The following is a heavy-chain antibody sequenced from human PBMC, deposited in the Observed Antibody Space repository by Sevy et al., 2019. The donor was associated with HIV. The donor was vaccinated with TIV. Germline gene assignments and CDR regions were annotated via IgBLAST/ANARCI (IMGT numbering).Heavy chain of an antibody. V-gene: IGHV4-39*01. CDR3: AKHAMTAAATWFDP. Sequence: SETLSLTCTVSGGSISRSSYYGGGIRQPPGKGLEGMGGIYYSGNTSYNPSLKSGVTISVDTSKSQFSLKLSSVTAADTAVYYCAKHAMTAAATWFDPWGQGILVTVSS. CDR2: IYYSGNT. CDR1: GGSISRSSYY. J-gene: IGHJ5*02. D-gene: IGHD6-13*01.